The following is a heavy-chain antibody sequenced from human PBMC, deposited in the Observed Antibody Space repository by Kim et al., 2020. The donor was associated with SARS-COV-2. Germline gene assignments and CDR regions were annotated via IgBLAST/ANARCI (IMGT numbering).Heavy chain of an antibody. D-gene: IGHD3-10*01. V-gene: IGHV1-8*01. CDR3: ARGLGYYGSGKP. Sequence: GYAQKFQGRVTMTRNTSISTAYMELSSLRSEDTAVYYCARGLGYYGSGKPWGQGTLVTVSS. J-gene: IGHJ5*02.